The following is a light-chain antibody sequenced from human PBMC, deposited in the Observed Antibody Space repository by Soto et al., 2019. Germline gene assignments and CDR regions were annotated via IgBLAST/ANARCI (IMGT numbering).Light chain of an antibody. CDR1: SSEVGGYNC. CDR2: DVS. J-gene: IGLJ2*01. CDR3: SSFTSSNTLV. V-gene: IGLV2-14*01. Sequence: QSALTQPASVSGSPGQSITISCTGTSSEVGGYNCVSWYQQNPGKAPKLIIYDVSNRPSGVSNRFSGSKSGNTASLTISGLQAEDEADYYCSSFTSSNTLVFGGGTKLTVL.